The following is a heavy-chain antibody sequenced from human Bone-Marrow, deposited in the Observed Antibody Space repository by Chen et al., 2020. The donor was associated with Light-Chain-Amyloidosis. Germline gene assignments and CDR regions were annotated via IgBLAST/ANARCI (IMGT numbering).Heavy chain of an antibody. V-gene: IGHV4-39*07. CDR3: ARDTHYDFQNGPLSWFDP. D-gene: IGHD3-3*01. J-gene: IGHJ5*02. CDR2: IFYGDIM. Sequence: QLQESGPGLVEPSKTLSLTCAVSGASMSSSEYYWGWMRQTPGKGLEWIGSIFYGDIMYYNPSLKSRVTLSVDPSDNRFSLRLKSVTAGDTAMYYCARDTHYDFQNGPLSWFDPWGRGALVTVSS. CDR1: GASMSSSEYY.